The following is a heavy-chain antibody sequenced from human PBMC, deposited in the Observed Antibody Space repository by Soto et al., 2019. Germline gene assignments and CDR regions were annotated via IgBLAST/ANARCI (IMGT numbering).Heavy chain of an antibody. J-gene: IGHJ6*02. CDR1: GGTFSSYA. V-gene: IGHV1-69*01. CDR2: IIPIFGTA. Sequence: QVQLVQSGAEVKKPGSSVKVSCKASGGTFSSYAISWVRQAPGQGLEWMGGIIPIFGTANYAQKFQGRVTITEDESTSTAYMELSSLRSEDTAVDYCARGLSTIVVVVEGGMDVWGQGTTVTVSS. CDR3: ARGLSTIVVVVEGGMDV. D-gene: IGHD2-15*01.